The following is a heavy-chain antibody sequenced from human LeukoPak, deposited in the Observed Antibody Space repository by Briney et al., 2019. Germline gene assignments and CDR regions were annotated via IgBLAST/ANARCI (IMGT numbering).Heavy chain of an antibody. Sequence: ASVKVSCKASGYTFTGYYMHLVRQATGQGLEWMGWMNPNSGNTGYAQKFQGRVTMTRNTSISTAYMELSSLRSEDTAVYYCARGELRFLEWLLPAYNWFDPWGQGTLVTVSS. J-gene: IGHJ5*02. D-gene: IGHD3-3*01. CDR2: MNPNSGNT. CDR1: GYTFTGYY. V-gene: IGHV1-8*02. CDR3: ARGELRFLEWLLPAYNWFDP.